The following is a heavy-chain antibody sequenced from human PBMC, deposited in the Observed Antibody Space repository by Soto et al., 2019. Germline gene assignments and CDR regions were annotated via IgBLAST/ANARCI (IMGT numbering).Heavy chain of an antibody. J-gene: IGHJ6*02. CDR2: INPSGGST. Sequence: QVQLVQSGAEVKKPGASVKVSCKASGYTFTSYYIHCVRQAPGQGLEWMGVINPSGGSTSYAQKFQGRVTMTRDTSTSTVYMELSSLRSEDTAVYYCARVRGEELYDGMDVWGQGTTVTVSS. D-gene: IGHD3-10*01. CDR3: ARVRGEELYDGMDV. CDR1: GYTFTSYY. V-gene: IGHV1-46*01.